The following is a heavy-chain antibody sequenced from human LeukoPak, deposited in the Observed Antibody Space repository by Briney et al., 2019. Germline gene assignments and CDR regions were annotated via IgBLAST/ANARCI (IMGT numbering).Heavy chain of an antibody. CDR3: ARDIANDYGDYGGPLYYFDY. CDR1: DGSISSSSYY. CDR2: IYYSGST. Sequence: SETLSLTCTVSDGSISSSSYYWGWIRQPPGKGLEWIGSIYYSGSTYHNPSLKSRITISLDTYKNQFSLKLSSVTAADTAVYYCARDIANDYGDYGGPLYYFDYWGQGTLVTVSS. D-gene: IGHD4-17*01. V-gene: IGHV4-39*07. J-gene: IGHJ4*02.